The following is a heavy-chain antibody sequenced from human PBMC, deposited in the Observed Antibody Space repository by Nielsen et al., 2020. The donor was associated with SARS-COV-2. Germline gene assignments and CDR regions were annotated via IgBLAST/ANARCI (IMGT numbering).Heavy chain of an antibody. CDR2: ISWNSGSI. CDR1: GFTFDDYA. J-gene: IGHJ4*02. D-gene: IGHD6-13*01. Sequence: LKISCAASGFTFDDYAMHWVRQAPGKGLEWVSGISWNSGSIAYADSVEGRFTISRDNAKSSLYLQMNSLRAEDTALYFCAKDITPLVAVTGTGYFDYWGQGTLVTVSS. CDR3: AKDITPLVAVTGTGYFDY. V-gene: IGHV3-9*01.